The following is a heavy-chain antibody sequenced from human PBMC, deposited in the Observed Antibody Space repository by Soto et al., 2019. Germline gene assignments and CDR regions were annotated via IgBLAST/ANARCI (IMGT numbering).Heavy chain of an antibody. CDR2: ISYDGSNK. CDR1: GFTFSSYG. CDR3: AKDLDSSGYVDY. D-gene: IGHD3-22*01. J-gene: IGHJ4*01. Sequence: GGSLRLSCAASGFTFSSYGMHWVRQAPGKGLEWVAVISYDGSNKYYADSVKGRFTISRDNSKNTLYLQMNSLRAEDTAVYYCAKDLDSSGYVDYWGHGTLVTVSS. V-gene: IGHV3-30*18.